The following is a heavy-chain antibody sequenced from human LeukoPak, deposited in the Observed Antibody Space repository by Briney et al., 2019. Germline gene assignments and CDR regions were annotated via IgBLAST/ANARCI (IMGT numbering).Heavy chain of an antibody. CDR2: IYYTGST. V-gene: IGHV4-39*01. J-gene: IGHJ4*02. CDR3: ARRGGSGRAFDY. D-gene: IGHD1-26*01. Sequence: SETLSLTCSVSGSSISGGTYYWGWIRQPPGKGLEWIGSIYYTGSTYDNPSHKSRVTISVDTSKNQFSLKLSSVTAADTAVYYCARRGGSGRAFDYWGQGTLVTVSS. CDR1: GSSISGGTYY.